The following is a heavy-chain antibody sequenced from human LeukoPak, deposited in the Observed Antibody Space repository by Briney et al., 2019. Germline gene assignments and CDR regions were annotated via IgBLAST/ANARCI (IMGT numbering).Heavy chain of an antibody. CDR3: ARGDSSGRVGAPFGY. CDR1: GFTFSDYW. Sequence: GGSLRLSCAASGFTFSDYWMHWVRQAPGKGLVWVARIKTDGSDTNYADSVKGRFTISRDNAKNSLYLQMNSLRAEDTAVYYCARGDSSGRVGAPFGYWGQGTLVTVSS. V-gene: IGHV3-74*01. D-gene: IGHD6-19*01. CDR2: IKTDGSDT. J-gene: IGHJ4*02.